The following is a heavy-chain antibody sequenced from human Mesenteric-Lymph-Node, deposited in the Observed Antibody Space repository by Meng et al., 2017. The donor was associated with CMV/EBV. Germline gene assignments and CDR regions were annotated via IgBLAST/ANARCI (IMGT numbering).Heavy chain of an antibody. Sequence: SETLSLTCTLSGGSISTYYWSWIRQPPGKGLEWIGNIYNTGSTKYNLSLKSRVTISVDTSKNQFSLKLSSVTAADTAVYYCERDRGSGWYLDYWGQGTLVTVSS. CDR2: IYNTGST. J-gene: IGHJ4*02. V-gene: IGHV4-59*01. D-gene: IGHD6-19*01. CDR3: ERDRGSGWYLDY. CDR1: GGSISTYY.